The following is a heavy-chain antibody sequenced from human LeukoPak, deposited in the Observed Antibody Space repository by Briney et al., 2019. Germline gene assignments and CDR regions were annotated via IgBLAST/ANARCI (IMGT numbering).Heavy chain of an antibody. CDR3: AKGRGLRIQFDY. J-gene: IGHJ4*02. V-gene: IGHV3-9*01. CDR1: GFTFDDYA. Sequence: GGSLRLSCAASGFTFDDYAMHWVRQAPGKGLEWVSGISWNSGSIGYADSVKGRFTISRDNAKNSLYLQMNSLRAEDTALYYCAKGRGLRIQFDYWGQGTLVTVSS. CDR2: ISWNSGSI. D-gene: IGHD4-17*01.